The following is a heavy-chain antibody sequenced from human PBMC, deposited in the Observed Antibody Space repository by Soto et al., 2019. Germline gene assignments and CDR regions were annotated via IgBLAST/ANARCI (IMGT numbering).Heavy chain of an antibody. V-gene: IGHV3-11*06. CDR2: SSNSGSFT. J-gene: IGHJ4*02. Sequence: GGSLRLSCAASGFTLSDHYISWIRQAPGKGLEWIGYSSNSGSFTRYADSVKGRFSISRDNAKSSLYLQISSLRGDDTATYYCVKSGDNYNLLDYWGQGTPVTVSS. CDR1: GFTLSDHY. CDR3: VKSGDNYNLLDY. D-gene: IGHD1-1*01.